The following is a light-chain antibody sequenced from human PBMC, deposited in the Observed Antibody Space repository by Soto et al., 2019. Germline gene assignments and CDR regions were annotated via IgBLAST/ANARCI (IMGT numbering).Light chain of an antibody. V-gene: IGKV3-15*01. CDR1: ESVGSN. J-gene: IGKJ2*01. CDR3: QQYYKWPPET. Sequence: EIVMTQSPATRSVSPGERASLSCRASESVGSNLAWYQQKPGQAPRLLIHGASKRATGIPARFSGSGAGTEFTLTISSLQSEDFAVYYCQQYYKWPPETFGQGTKVDIK. CDR2: GAS.